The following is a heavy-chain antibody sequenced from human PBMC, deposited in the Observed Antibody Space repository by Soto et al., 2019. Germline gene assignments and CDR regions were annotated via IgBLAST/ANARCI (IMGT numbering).Heavy chain of an antibody. J-gene: IGHJ6*02. CDR3: AGSLSGWYLDNYYYGMDV. V-gene: IGHV1-8*01. CDR2: MNPNSVNT. D-gene: IGHD6-19*01. CDR1: GYTFTSYD. Sequence: QVQLVQSGAEVKKPGASVKVSCKASGYTFTSYDINWVRQATGQGLEWMGWMNPNSVNTGYAQKFQGRVTMIRNTSVSTAYMELSSLRCEDTAVYYCAGSLSGWYLDNYYYGMDVWGPGTTVTVSS.